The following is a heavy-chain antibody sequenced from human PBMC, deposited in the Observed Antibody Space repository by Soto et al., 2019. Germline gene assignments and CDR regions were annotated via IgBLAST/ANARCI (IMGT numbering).Heavy chain of an antibody. CDR1: GGTFGNSA. CDR3: ARDKDRQQLGGNYYYGIDV. Sequence: QVQLVQSGAEVKKPGSSVTVSCKASGGTFGNSAISWVRQAPGQGLEWMGGIIPMFPTPDYAQKFQGRVTITADESTSTAYMELTSLRSEDTAVYYCARDKDRQQLGGNYYYGIDVWGQGTTVNVSS. D-gene: IGHD3-3*02. J-gene: IGHJ6*02. CDR2: IIPMFPTP. V-gene: IGHV1-69*12.